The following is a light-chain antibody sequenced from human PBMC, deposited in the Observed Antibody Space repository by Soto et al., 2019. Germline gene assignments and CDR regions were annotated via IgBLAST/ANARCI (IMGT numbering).Light chain of an antibody. V-gene: IGLV2-14*03. J-gene: IGLJ1*01. CDR1: SRDVGAYDY. CDR3: CSYEDGSIYF. Sequence: QSALTQPASVSGSPGQSITISCTGTSRDVGAYDYVSWYLQYPDKAPQLLIYYVDHRPSGVSSRFSGSKSGNTASLTISGLQDDEQGAPYCCSYEDGSIYFFGTGTKVTV. CDR2: YVD.